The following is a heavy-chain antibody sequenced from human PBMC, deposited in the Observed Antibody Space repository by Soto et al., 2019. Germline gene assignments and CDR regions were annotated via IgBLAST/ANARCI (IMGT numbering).Heavy chain of an antibody. Sequence: VASVKVSCKSSGYTFTSYYLYWVRQSPGQGLEYMGIIYPSDGSTSYAQKFQGRLIMTMDTSTSTVYMELSSLSSEDTAVYYCATLNYGDYVGPWDYWGQATLVTVSS. CDR2: IYPSDGST. D-gene: IGHD4-17*01. V-gene: IGHV1-46*01. CDR1: GYTFTSYY. J-gene: IGHJ4*02. CDR3: ATLNYGDYVGPWDY.